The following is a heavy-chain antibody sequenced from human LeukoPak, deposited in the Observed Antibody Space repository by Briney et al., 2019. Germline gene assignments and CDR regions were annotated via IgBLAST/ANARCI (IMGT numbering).Heavy chain of an antibody. J-gene: IGHJ3*02. CDR2: INYSGNT. CDR1: GGSISSGGYY. Sequence: PSQTLFLTCTVSGGSISSGGYYWSWIRQHPGKGLEWIGYINYSGNTYYNPSLKSRVTISVDTSKNQFSLKLSSVTAADTAVYYCARDGDYYDSSGSVRAFDIWGQGTMVTVSS. CDR3: ARDGDYYDSSGSVRAFDI. D-gene: IGHD3-22*01. V-gene: IGHV4-31*03.